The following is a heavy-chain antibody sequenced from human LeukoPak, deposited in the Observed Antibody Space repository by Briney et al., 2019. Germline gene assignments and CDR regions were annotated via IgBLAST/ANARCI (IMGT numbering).Heavy chain of an antibody. V-gene: IGHV1-18*01. Sequence: ASVKVSCKASGYTFTSYGISWVRQAPGQGLEWMGWISAYNGNTNYAQKLQGRVTMTTDTSTSTAYMELRSLRSDDTAVYYCARRYCSSTSCSGDYYYYMDVWGKGTTVTVPS. J-gene: IGHJ6*03. CDR3: ARRYCSSTSCSGDYYYYMDV. CDR1: GYTFTSYG. D-gene: IGHD2-2*01. CDR2: ISAYNGNT.